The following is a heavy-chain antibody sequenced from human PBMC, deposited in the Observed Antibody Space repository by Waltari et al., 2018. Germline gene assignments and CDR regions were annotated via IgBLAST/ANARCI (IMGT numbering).Heavy chain of an antibody. CDR2: INHSGST. J-gene: IGHJ4*02. Sequence: QVQLQQWGAGLLKPSETLSLPCAVNGGSFRGYYGSWIRQPPGKGLEWIGEINHSGSTNYNPSLKSRVTISVDTSKNQFSLKLSSVTAADTAVYYCARDRSGRFDYWGQGTLVTVSS. V-gene: IGHV4-34*01. CDR3: ARDRSGRFDY. CDR1: GGSFRGYY.